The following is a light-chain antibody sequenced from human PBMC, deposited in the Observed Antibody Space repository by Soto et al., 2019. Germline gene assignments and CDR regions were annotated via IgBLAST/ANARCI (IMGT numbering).Light chain of an antibody. Sequence: EIVLTQSPATVSLSPGERATLSCRASQSVNNYLAWYQQIPGQAPRLLIYDASNRATGVAARFTGSGSATDFTLTISSLEPEDFAVYYCQQRSSWPLTFGGGTKVEI. V-gene: IGKV3-11*01. J-gene: IGKJ4*01. CDR2: DAS. CDR1: QSVNNY. CDR3: QQRSSWPLT.